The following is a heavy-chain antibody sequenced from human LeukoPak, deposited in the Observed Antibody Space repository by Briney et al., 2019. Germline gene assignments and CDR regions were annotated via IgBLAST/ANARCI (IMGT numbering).Heavy chain of an antibody. CDR3: AKGGKWDVTPFDY. J-gene: IGHJ4*02. V-gene: IGHV3-23*01. CDR2: ISSGGGSA. CDR1: GFTFGSYA. Sequence: GGSLRLSCVVSGFTFGSYAMNWVRQAPGKGLEWVSGISSGGGSAYYTDSVKGRFTISRDNSKNTLYLQVNSLRAEDTAVYYCAKGGKWDVTPFDYWGQGTLVTVSS. D-gene: IGHD1-26*01.